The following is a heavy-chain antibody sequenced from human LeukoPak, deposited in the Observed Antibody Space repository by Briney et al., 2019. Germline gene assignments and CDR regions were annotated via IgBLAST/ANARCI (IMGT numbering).Heavy chain of an antibody. Sequence: GGSLRLSCVASGFTFNTYNMNWVRQAPGKGLEWVSYSSRSGNTIYYADSVKGRFTISRDNAKNSLYLQMNSLRAEDTAIYYCVFGDNSYFGYWGQGTLVTVSS. V-gene: IGHV3-48*04. CDR3: VFGDNSYFGY. D-gene: IGHD4-23*01. CDR2: SSRSGNTI. J-gene: IGHJ4*02. CDR1: GFTFNTYN.